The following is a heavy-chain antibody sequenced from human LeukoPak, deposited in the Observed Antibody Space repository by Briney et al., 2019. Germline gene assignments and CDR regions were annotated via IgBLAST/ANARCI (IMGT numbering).Heavy chain of an antibody. V-gene: IGHV3-7*01. CDR3: ARVGKNGWDFDH. CDR1: EFSFSAYW. J-gene: IGHJ4*02. CDR2: INEDGRLK. Sequence: GGSLRLSCAASEFSFSAYWMTWVRQAPGKGLEWVAIINEDGRLKKYVDSAKDRFFISRDNTKSSLHLQLTSLRADDTAVYYCARVGKNGWDFDHWGQGTLVTVSS. D-gene: IGHD6-19*01.